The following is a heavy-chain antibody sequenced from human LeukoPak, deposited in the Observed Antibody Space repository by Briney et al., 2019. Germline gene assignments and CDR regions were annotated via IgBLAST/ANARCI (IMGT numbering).Heavy chain of an antibody. J-gene: IGHJ6*04. Sequence: GGALRLSCAPSGFTFSNYAMNGVPYAPVKGLESASAISGSGCITYYTDPVKGRFTISRDNTKNTQYLQMNSLRAEDTAVYYRAKLMAGYYYYGMHVWGRGTTVTVSS. CDR3: AKLMAGYYYYGMHV. CDR2: ISGSGCIT. D-gene: IGHD6-19*01. V-gene: IGHV3-23*01. CDR1: GFTFSNYA.